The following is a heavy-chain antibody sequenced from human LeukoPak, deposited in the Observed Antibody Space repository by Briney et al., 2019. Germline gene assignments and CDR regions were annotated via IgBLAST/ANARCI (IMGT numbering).Heavy chain of an antibody. D-gene: IGHD1-26*01. CDR1: GGSFSGYY. CDR3: ARDRGTSGSYCFDY. J-gene: IGHJ4*02. CDR2: IYYSGST. Sequence: SETLSLTCAVYGGSFSGYYWSWIRQPPGKGLEWIGSIYYSGSTYYNPSLKSRVTISVDTSKNQFSLKLSSVTAADTAVYYCARDRGTSGSYCFDYWGQGTLVTVSS. V-gene: IGHV4-34*01.